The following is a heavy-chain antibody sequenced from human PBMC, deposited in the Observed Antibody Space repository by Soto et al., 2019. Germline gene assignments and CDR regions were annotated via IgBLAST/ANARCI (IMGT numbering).Heavy chain of an antibody. CDR3: ARAAAAGNAFDY. CDR2: INPNSGGT. V-gene: IGHV1-2*04. J-gene: IGHJ4*02. Sequence: ASVKVSCKASGYTFTGYDIHWVRQAPGQGLEWVGWINPNSGGTNYAQKFRGWVTMTRDTSISTAYMELSRLRSDDTAVYYCARAAAAGNAFDYWGQGTLVTVSS. CDR1: GYTFTGYD. D-gene: IGHD6-13*01.